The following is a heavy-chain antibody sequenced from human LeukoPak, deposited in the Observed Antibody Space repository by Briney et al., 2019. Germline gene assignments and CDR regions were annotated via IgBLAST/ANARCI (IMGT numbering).Heavy chain of an antibody. J-gene: IGHJ4*02. D-gene: IGHD3-3*02. V-gene: IGHV4-39*01. CDR2: IYYSGST. CDR3: ARHSALRIFGVVSR. Sequence: SETLSLTCTVSGGSISSSSYYWGWIRQPPGKGLEWIGSIYYSGSTYYNPSLKSRVTISVDTSKNQFSLKLSSVTAADTAVHYCARHSALRIFGVVSRWGQGTLVTVSS. CDR1: GGSISSSSYY.